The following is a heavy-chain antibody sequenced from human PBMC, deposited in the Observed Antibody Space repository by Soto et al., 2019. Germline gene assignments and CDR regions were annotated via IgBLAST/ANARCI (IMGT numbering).Heavy chain of an antibody. CDR2: IKSKTDGGTT. CDR3: GPNYYDSSGYYY. CDR1: GFTFSNAW. V-gene: IGHV3-15*01. D-gene: IGHD3-22*01. Sequence: GGSLRLSCAASGFTFSNAWMSWVRQAPGKGLEWVGRIKSKTDGGTTDYAAPVKGRFTISRDDSKNTLYLQMNSLKTEDTAVYYCGPNYYDSSGYYYSGQGTLVTVSS. J-gene: IGHJ4*02.